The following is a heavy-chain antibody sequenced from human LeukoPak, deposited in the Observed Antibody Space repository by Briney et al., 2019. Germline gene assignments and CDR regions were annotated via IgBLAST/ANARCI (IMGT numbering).Heavy chain of an antibody. D-gene: IGHD5-18*01. CDR2: IYYSGST. J-gene: IGHJ1*01. CDR1: GDSISSSY. CDR3: ARLEQLWTSAEYFQH. V-gene: IGHV4-59*08. Sequence: PSETLSLTCTVSGDSISSSYWSWIRHPPGKGLEWIGCIYYSGSTNYNPSLKSRVTISVDTSKNQFSLKLSSVTAADTAVYYCARLEQLWTSAEYFQHWGQGTLVTVSS.